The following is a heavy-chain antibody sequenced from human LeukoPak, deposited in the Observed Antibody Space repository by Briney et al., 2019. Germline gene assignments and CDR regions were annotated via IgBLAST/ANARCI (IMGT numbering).Heavy chain of an antibody. J-gene: IGHJ4*02. CDR2: IIPILGTA. V-gene: IGHV1-69*13. CDR3: AREAGGSDTYYLDY. Sequence: GASVKVSCKASGGTFSSYAISWVRQAPGQGLEWMGGIIPILGTANYAQRFQGRVTITADESTSTAYMELSSLRSEDTAVYYCAREAGGSDTYYLDYWGQGVLVTVSS. CDR1: GGTFSSYA. D-gene: IGHD1-26*01.